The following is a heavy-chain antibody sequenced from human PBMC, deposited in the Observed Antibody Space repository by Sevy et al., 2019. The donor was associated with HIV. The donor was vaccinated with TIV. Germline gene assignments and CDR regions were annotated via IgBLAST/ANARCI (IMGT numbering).Heavy chain of an antibody. CDR3: ARVDCGIITCQGRDPFDI. CDR2: INQDGSDM. J-gene: IGHJ3*02. V-gene: IGHV3-7*03. Sequence: GGSLRLSCTTSTVTFSDHWMTWVRQAPGKGLEWVANINQDGSDMHYVDSVKGRFTISRDNTRKSLYLQMNSLRAEDTAVYYCARVDCGIITCQGRDPFDIWGQGTTVTVSS. CDR1: TVTFSDHW. D-gene: IGHD1-20*01.